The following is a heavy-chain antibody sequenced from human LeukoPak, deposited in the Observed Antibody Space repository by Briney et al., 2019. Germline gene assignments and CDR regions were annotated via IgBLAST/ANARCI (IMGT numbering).Heavy chain of an antibody. Sequence: GGSLRLSCAASGFTFDDYGMSWVRQAPGRGLEWVSGINRNGGSTGYADSVKGRFTISRDNAKNSLYLQMNSLRAEDTALYYCARDQWGAAAGTWNYWGQGTLVTVSS. V-gene: IGHV3-20*04. CDR2: INRNGGST. CDR1: GFTFDDYG. J-gene: IGHJ4*02. D-gene: IGHD6-13*01. CDR3: ARDQWGAAAGTWNY.